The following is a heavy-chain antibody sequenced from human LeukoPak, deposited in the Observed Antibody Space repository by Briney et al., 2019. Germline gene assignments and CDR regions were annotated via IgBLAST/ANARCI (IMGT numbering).Heavy chain of an antibody. CDR1: GGSISSYY. D-gene: IGHD6-13*01. Sequence: SETLSLTCTVSGGSISSYYWSWIRQPPGKGLEWIGYIYYSGGTNYNPSLKSRVTISVDTSKNQFSLRLSSVTAADTAVYYCARVTGYVMEDYFDYWGQGTLVTVSS. V-gene: IGHV4-59*01. CDR3: ARVTGYVMEDYFDY. CDR2: IYYSGGT. J-gene: IGHJ4*02.